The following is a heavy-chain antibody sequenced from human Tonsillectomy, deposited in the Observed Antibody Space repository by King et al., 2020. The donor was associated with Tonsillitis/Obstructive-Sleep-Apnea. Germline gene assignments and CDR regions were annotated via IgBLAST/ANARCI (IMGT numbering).Heavy chain of an antibody. D-gene: IGHD2-15*01. CDR2: IKQDGSEK. Sequence: VQLVESGGGLVQPGGSLRLSCAASGFTFSSYWMSWVRQAPGKGLEWVANIKQDGSEKYYVDSVKGRFTISRDNAKNSLYLQMHSLRAEDPAVYYCAREDIVVVVAAIYYGMDVWGQGTTVTVSS. CDR3: AREDIVVVVAAIYYGMDV. J-gene: IGHJ6*02. V-gene: IGHV3-7*03. CDR1: GFTFSSYW.